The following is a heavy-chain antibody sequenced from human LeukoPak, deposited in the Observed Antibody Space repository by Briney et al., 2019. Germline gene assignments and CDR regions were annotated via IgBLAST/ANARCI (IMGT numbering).Heavy chain of an antibody. CDR2: ISSTSNTI. Sequence: GGSLRLSCAASGFTFSNYSMNWVRQAPGKGLEWVSWISSTSNTIYYADSVKGRFTISRDNAKNSLDLQMNSLRDEDTAVYYCARAVSGTYGKFDYWGQGTLVTVSS. V-gene: IGHV3-48*02. D-gene: IGHD1-26*01. J-gene: IGHJ4*02. CDR1: GFTFSNYS. CDR3: ARAVSGTYGKFDY.